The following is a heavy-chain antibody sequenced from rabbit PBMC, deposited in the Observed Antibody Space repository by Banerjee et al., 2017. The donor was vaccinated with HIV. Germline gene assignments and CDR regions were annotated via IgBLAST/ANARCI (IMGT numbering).Heavy chain of an antibody. CDR1: GFSFSSSSYY. CDR3: ARATGYWAGGYFDGGYRAGWLDL. J-gene: IGHJ5*01. V-gene: IGHV1S40*01. Sequence: QSLEESGGDLVKPGASLTLTCTASGFSFSSSSYYMCWVRQAPGKGLEWIGCIYNSDDRTYYASWAKGRFTISKTSSTTVTLQMTSLTAADTATYFCARATGYWAGGYFDGGYRAGWLDLWGPGTLVTVS. CDR2: IYNSDDRT. D-gene: IGHD1-1*01.